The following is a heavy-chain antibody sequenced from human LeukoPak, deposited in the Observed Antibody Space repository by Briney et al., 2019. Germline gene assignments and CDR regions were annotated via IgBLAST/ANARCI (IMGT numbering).Heavy chain of an antibody. Sequence: ASVKVSCKASGYTFTGYYMHWVRQAPGQGLEWMGWINPNSGGTNYAQKFQGRVTMTRDTSISTAYMELNRLRSDDMAVYYCARERTLVLLWFGETSNQFDYWGQGTLVTVSS. CDR2: INPNSGGT. V-gene: IGHV1-2*02. CDR1: GYTFTGYY. J-gene: IGHJ4*02. D-gene: IGHD3-10*01. CDR3: ARERTLVLLWFGETSNQFDY.